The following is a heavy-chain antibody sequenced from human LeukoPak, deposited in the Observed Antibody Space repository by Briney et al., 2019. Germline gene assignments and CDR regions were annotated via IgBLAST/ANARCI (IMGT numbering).Heavy chain of an antibody. Sequence: GGSLRLSCAASGFIFSSYSMNWVRQAPGKGLEWVSSISSSSTYIYYADPMKGRFTISRDNAKSSLYLQMSSLTAEDTAVYYCARDGPSFSDAFDIWGQGTMVTVSS. CDR2: ISSSSTYI. CDR1: GFIFSSYS. J-gene: IGHJ3*02. CDR3: ARDGPSFSDAFDI. V-gene: IGHV3-21*01. D-gene: IGHD2-15*01.